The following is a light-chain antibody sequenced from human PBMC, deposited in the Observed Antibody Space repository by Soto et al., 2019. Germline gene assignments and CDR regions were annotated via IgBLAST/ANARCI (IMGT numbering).Light chain of an antibody. CDR2: EVS. CDR1: SCDVGGYNY. V-gene: IGLV2-14*01. CDR3: SSYTSSTTLV. J-gene: IGLJ2*01. Sequence: QSVLTQPASVSGSPGQSITISCTGTSCDVGGYNYVSWYQQHPGKAPKLMIYEVSNRPSGVSNRFSGSKSGNTASLTISGLQAEDEADYYCSSYTSSTTLVFGGGTKVTVL.